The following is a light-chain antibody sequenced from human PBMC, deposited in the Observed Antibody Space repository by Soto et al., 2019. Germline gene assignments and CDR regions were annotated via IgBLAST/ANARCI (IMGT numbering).Light chain of an antibody. CDR1: QSLGSD. Sequence: EIVMTQSPGTLSLSPGDTATLFCRASQSLGSDLAWYQQKPGQAPRLLIFGASARPTGIPARISGSGSGTEFTLTISSLRSEDFAVYFCQQYYNWPRTFGQGTRWIS. CDR2: GAS. J-gene: IGKJ1*01. V-gene: IGKV3-15*01. CDR3: QQYYNWPRT.